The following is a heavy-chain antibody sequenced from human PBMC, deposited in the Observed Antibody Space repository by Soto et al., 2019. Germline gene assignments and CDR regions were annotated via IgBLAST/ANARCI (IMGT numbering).Heavy chain of an antibody. CDR1: GYTFTSYG. CDR3: ARDKRYFDWSPYYGMDV. D-gene: IGHD3-9*01. V-gene: IGHV1-18*04. CDR2: ISAYNGNT. J-gene: IGHJ6*02. Sequence: ASVKVSCKASGYTFTSYGISWVRQAPGQGLEWMGWISAYNGNTNYAQKLQGRVTMTTDTSTSTAYMELRSLRSDDTAVYYCARDKRYFDWSPYYGMDVWGQGTTVTVSS.